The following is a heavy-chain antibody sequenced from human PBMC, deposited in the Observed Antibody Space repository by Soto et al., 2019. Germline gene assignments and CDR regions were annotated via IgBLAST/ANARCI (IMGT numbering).Heavy chain of an antibody. CDR2: ISHSGNT. Sequence: NPSETLSLTCAVSGGSISSSNWWSWVRQPPGKGLEWIGEISHSGNTNYNPSLKSRVTISADRSKTQFSLTLASVPAADRAVYWCPNLGSDWYGGYGGRGTLVPVSS. D-gene: IGHD6-19*01. J-gene: IGHJ4*02. V-gene: IGHV4-4*01. CDR3: PNLGSDWYGGY. CDR1: GGSISSSNW.